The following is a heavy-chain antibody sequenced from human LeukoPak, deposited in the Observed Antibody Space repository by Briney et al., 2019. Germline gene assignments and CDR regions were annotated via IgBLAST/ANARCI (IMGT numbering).Heavy chain of an antibody. V-gene: IGHV4-34*01. CDR1: GGSFSGYY. Sequence: SETLSLTCAVYGGSFSGYYWSWIRQPPGKGLEWIGEINHSGSTNYNPSLKSRVTISVDTSKNQFSLKLSSVTAADTAVYYCARDLVGLAFFDYWGQGTPVTVSS. CDR2: INHSGST. CDR3: ARDLVGLAFFDY. J-gene: IGHJ4*02. D-gene: IGHD3-3*02.